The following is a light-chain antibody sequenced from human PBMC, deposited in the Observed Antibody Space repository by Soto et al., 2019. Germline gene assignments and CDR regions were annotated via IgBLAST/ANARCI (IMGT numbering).Light chain of an antibody. Sequence: DIQMTQSPSSLSASVGDRVTITCRASQSINHWLAWYQQKPGKAPKFLIYDASTLRNGVPSTFSGRGSGTEFTLTISALQPDDFATYSCQQYDSHPYTFGQGTKVEI. CDR2: DAS. CDR3: QQYDSHPYT. CDR1: QSINHW. V-gene: IGKV1-5*01. J-gene: IGKJ2*01.